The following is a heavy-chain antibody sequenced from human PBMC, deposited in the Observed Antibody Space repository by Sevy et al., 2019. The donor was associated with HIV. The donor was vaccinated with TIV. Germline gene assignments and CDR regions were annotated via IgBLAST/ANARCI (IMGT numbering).Heavy chain of an antibody. CDR1: GFTFSSYW. D-gene: IGHD6-6*01. Sequence: GGSLRLSCAASGFTFSSYWMSWVRQAPGKGLEWVANIKQDGSEKYYVDSVKGLFTISRDNAKNSLYLQMNSLRAEDTAVYYCARSSIAARRHWYFDLWGRGTLVTVSS. CDR3: ARSSIAARRHWYFDL. V-gene: IGHV3-7*01. J-gene: IGHJ2*01. CDR2: IKQDGSEK.